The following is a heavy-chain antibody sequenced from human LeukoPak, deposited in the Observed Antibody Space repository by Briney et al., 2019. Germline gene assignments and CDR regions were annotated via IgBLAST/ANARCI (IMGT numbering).Heavy chain of an antibody. Sequence: ASVKVSCKASGYTFTSYYMHWVRQAPGQGLEWMGIINPSSGSTSYAQKFQGRVTMTRDTSTSTVYMELSSLRSEDTAVYYCARDWITMVREYSYYYYYGMDVWGQGTTVTVSS. CDR1: GYTFTSYY. J-gene: IGHJ6*02. V-gene: IGHV1-46*01. CDR3: ARDWITMVREYSYYYYYGMDV. CDR2: INPSSGST. D-gene: IGHD3-10*01.